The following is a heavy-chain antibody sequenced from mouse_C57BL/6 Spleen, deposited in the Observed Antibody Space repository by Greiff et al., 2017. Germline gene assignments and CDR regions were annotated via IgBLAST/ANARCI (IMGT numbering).Heavy chain of an antibody. CDR2: IDPENGDT. Sequence: EVQVVESGAELVRPGASVKLSCTASGFNIKDDYMHWVKQRPEQGLEWIGWIDPENGDTEYASKFQGKATITADTSSNTAYLQLSSLTSEDTAVYYCTTRGFITTVVATGWYFEGWGTGTTVTVAS. D-gene: IGHD1-1*01. J-gene: IGHJ1*03. CDR1: GFNIKDDY. CDR3: TTRGFITTVVATGWYFEG. V-gene: IGHV14-4*01.